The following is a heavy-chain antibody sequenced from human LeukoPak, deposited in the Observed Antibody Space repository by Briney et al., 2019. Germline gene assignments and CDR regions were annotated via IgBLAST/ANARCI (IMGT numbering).Heavy chain of an antibody. CDR1: GFTFSTFD. D-gene: IGHD3-22*01. CDR2: ISGVGGTT. V-gene: IGHV3-23*01. Sequence: GGSLRLSCAASGFTFSTFDMSWVRQAPGKGLQWVSTISGVGGTTLFADSVKGRFSISRDNSNNKVFLQMNSLRVEDTAVYYCAKASDFDSSGFPIDVFDFWGPGLLVSVAS. J-gene: IGHJ4*02. CDR3: AKASDFDSSGFPIDVFDF.